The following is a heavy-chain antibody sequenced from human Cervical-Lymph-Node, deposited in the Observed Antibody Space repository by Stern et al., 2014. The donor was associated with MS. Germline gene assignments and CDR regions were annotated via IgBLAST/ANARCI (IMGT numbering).Heavy chain of an antibody. J-gene: IGHJ4*02. D-gene: IGHD2-15*01. Sequence: EVQLVESGGGLVKPGGSLRLSCAASGFTFSSYSMNWVRQAPGKGLEWVSSISSGSSYIYYADSVKGRFTISRDNAKNSLYLQMNSLRAEDTAVYYCARDFLGYCSGGSCYPPDYWGQGTLVTVSS. V-gene: IGHV3-21*01. CDR2: ISSGSSYI. CDR3: ARDFLGYCSGGSCYPPDY. CDR1: GFTFSSYS.